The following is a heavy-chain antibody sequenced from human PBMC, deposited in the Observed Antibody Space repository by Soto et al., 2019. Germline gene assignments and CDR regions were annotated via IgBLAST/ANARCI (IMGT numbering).Heavy chain of an antibody. CDR1: GYSVTSSDYY. CDR2: MFYSGLT. D-gene: IGHD2-15*01. J-gene: IGHJ6*02. CDR3: APLSVSLSGPYGIHV. V-gene: IGHV4-39*01. Sequence: ESLSLTCSGSGYSVTSSDYYWAWIRQPPGKGLEWIGSMFYSGLTYYNPSLKSRVTLSVDTSKNQFSVRLNSVTAADTAVYYCAPLSVSLSGPYGIHVWGQGTTVTVSS.